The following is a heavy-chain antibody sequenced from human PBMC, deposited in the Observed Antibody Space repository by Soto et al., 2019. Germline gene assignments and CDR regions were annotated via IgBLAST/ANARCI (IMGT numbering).Heavy chain of an antibody. CDR1: GGSISSYY. D-gene: IGHD5-18*01. V-gene: IGHV4-59*01. Sequence: SETLSLTCTVSGGSISSYYWSWIRQPPGKGLEWIGYIYYSGSTNYNPSLKSRVTISVDTSKNQFSLKLSSVTAADTAVYYCARSAMVYKYYFDYWGQGTLVTVSS. J-gene: IGHJ4*02. CDR2: IYYSGST. CDR3: ARSAMVYKYYFDY.